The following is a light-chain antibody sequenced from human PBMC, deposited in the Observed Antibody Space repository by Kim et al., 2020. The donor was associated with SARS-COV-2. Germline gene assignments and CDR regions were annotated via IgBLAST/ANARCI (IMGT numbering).Light chain of an antibody. Sequence: PGGTGTRIYGSSNGASTSTHYPYWFQQKRGQTPRTLIYDTSKRLSGIPARFSGSLLGGKSVLTLSGAQPEDEAEYYCLLYYSGVRVFGGGTQLTVL. J-gene: IGLJ3*02. V-gene: IGLV7-46*01. CDR3: LLYYSGVRV. CDR2: DTS. CDR1: NGASTSTHY.